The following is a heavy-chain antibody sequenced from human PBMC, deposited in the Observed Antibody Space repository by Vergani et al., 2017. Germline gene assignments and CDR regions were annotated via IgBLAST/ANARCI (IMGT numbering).Heavy chain of an antibody. D-gene: IGHD2-2*01. Sequence: EVQLVESGGGLVQPGGSLRLSCAASGFTFSSYEMNWVRQAPGKGLEWVSYISTSGSTIYYADSVKGRFTISRDNAKNSLYLQMNSLRAEDTAIYYCAAGYCSSTSCWGYYYYSMDVWGQGTTVTVSS. V-gene: IGHV3-48*03. J-gene: IGHJ6*02. CDR1: GFTFSSYE. CDR3: AAGYCSSTSCWGYYYYSMDV. CDR2: ISTSGSTI.